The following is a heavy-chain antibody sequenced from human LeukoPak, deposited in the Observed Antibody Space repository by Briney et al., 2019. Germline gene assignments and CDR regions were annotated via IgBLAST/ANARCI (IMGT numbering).Heavy chain of an antibody. Sequence: PSQTLSLTCTVSGGSISSGGYYWSRIRQHPGKGLEWIGYIYYSGSTYYNPSLKSRVTISVDTSKNRFSLKLSSVTAADTAVYYCASTYYYDSSGYRASGYFDYWGQGTLVTVSS. CDR2: IYYSGST. J-gene: IGHJ4*02. CDR3: ASTYYYDSSGYRASGYFDY. V-gene: IGHV4-31*03. CDR1: GGSISSGGYY. D-gene: IGHD3-22*01.